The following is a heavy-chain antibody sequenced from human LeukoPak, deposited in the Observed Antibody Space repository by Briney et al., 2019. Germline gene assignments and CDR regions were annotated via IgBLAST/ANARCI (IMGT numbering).Heavy chain of an antibody. CDR2: LSGSGGGT. CDR1: GITLSNYG. CDR3: AKRGVVIRVFLVGFHKEAYYFDS. D-gene: IGHD3-10*01. V-gene: IGHV3-23*01. Sequence: GGSLRLSCAVSGITLSNYGMSWVRQAPGKGLEWVAGLSGSGGGTNYADSVQGRFTISKDNPKNTLYLQMNGRRAEDTAVYFCAKRGVVIRVFLVGFHKEAYYFDSWGQGALVTVSS. J-gene: IGHJ4*02.